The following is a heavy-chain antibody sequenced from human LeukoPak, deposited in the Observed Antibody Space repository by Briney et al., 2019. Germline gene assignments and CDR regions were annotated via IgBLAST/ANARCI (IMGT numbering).Heavy chain of an antibody. CDR3: TRVRSGSLDY. CDR2: TRNKANNYTT. V-gene: IGHV3-72*01. CDR1: GFTFSDHY. J-gene: IGHJ4*02. Sequence: HSGGSLRLSCAVSGFTFSDHYMDWVRQAPGKGLEWVGRTRNKANNYTTDYAASVKGRFTITRDDSKNSLYLQMNSLKTEDTAVYYCTRVRSGSLDYWGQGTLVTVSS. D-gene: IGHD1-26*01.